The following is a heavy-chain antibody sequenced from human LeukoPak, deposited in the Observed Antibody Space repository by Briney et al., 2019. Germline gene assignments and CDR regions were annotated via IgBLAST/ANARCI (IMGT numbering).Heavy chain of an antibody. D-gene: IGHD3-10*01. CDR1: GGSISSGGYY. J-gene: IGHJ6*02. CDR2: IYHSGST. CDR3: ARHKTLGTYYYGSGSDYYYGMDV. V-gene: IGHV4-30-2*01. Sequence: SQTLSLTCTVSGGSISSGGYYWSWIRQPPGKGLEWIGYIYHSGSTYYNPSLKSRVTISVDRSKNQFSLKLSSVTAADTAVYYCARHKTLGTYYYGSGSDYYYGMDVWGQGTTVTVSS.